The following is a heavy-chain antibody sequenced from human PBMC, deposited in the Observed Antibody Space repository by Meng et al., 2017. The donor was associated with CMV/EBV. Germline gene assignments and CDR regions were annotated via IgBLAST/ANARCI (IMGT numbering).Heavy chain of an antibody. J-gene: IGHJ4*02. CDR2: IIPILGIA. CDR1: GGTFSSYT. V-gene: IGHV1-69*02. Sequence: CKASGGTFSSYTISWVRQAPGQGLEWMGRIIPILGIANYAQKFQGRVTITADKSTSTAYMELSSLRSEDTAVYYCAREDDSSGWADYWGQGTLVTVSS. CDR3: AREDDSSGWADY. D-gene: IGHD3-22*01.